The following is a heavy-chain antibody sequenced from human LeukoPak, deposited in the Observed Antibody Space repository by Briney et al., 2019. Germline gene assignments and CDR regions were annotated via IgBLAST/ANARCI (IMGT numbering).Heavy chain of an antibody. CDR3: ARLGSSWYRWFDP. CDR2: ISSSSSYI. D-gene: IGHD6-13*01. J-gene: IGHJ5*02. V-gene: IGHV3-21*01. CDR1: GFTFSSYS. Sequence: PGGSLRLSCAASGFTFSSYSMNWVRQAPGKGLEWVSSISSSSSYIYYADSVKGRFTISRDNAKNSLYLQMNSLRAEDTAVYYCARLGSSWYRWFDPWGQGTLVTVSS.